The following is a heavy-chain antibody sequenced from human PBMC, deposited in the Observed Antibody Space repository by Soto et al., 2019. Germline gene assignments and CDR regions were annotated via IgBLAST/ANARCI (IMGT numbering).Heavy chain of an antibody. CDR3: TTDPHIVVVVAEHYYGMDV. CDR2: IKSKTDGGTT. D-gene: IGHD2-15*01. CDR1: GFTFSNAW. J-gene: IGHJ6*02. V-gene: IGHV3-15*01. Sequence: EVQLVESGGGLVKPGGSLRLSCAASGFTFSNAWMSWVRQAPGKGLEWVGRIKSKTDGGTTDYAAPVKGRFTISRDDSKNTLYLQMNRLTNEDTAVYYCTTDPHIVVVVAEHYYGMDVWGQGTTVTVSS.